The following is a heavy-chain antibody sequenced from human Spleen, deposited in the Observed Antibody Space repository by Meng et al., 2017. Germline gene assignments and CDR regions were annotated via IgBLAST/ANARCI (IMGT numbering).Heavy chain of an antibody. Sequence: SLKISCAASGFNIDDYAMHWVRQPPGKGLEWVSGINWNSGSIDYADSVKGRFTISRDKAKKSLYLQMNSLRAEDTALYYCARDVAHNYYYGLDVWGQGTTVTVSS. V-gene: IGHV3-9*01. CDR2: INWNSGSI. CDR1: GFNIDDYA. CDR3: ARDVAHNYYYGLDV. J-gene: IGHJ6*02.